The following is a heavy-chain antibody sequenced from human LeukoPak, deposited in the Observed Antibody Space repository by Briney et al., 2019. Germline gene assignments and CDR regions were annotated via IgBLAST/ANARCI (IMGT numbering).Heavy chain of an antibody. CDR2: IWYDGSNK. Sequence: GRSLRLSCAASGFTFSSYGMHWVRQAPGKGLEWVAVIWYDGSNKYYADSVKGRFTISRDNSKNTLYLQMNSLRAEDTAVYYCAKEWLRFLVDYWGQGTLVTVSS. CDR1: GFTFSSYG. D-gene: IGHD5-12*01. CDR3: AKEWLRFLVDY. V-gene: IGHV3-33*06. J-gene: IGHJ4*02.